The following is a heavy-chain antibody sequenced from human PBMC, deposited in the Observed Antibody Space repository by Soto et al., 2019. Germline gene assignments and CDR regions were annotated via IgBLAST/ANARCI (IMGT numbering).Heavy chain of an antibody. Sequence: EVQLVESGGGLVQPGGSLRLSCAATGFTFSTYWMHWVRQGPGKGLVWVSRISTDGRSTTYADSVKGRFTISRDNAKNTVYLQMSSVRAADTAVYCCTRATGSNLPFDYWGQGSLVTVSS. J-gene: IGHJ4*02. D-gene: IGHD2-2*01. V-gene: IGHV3-74*01. CDR3: TRATGSNLPFDY. CDR2: ISTDGRST. CDR1: GFTFSTYW.